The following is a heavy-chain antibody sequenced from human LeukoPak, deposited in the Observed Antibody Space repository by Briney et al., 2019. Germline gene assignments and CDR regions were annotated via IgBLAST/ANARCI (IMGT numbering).Heavy chain of an antibody. Sequence: GGTLSFSCAASGFTFSSYSRNWLRQAPGQGLEWVSYSHSCSTTVLYAASLQERFAISRDNSKNTVYLQMSSLRAEDTAVYYCGFYSSSWHDYWGQGTGV. CDR3: GFYSSSWHDY. V-gene: IGHV3-48*01. CDR1: GFTFSSYS. D-gene: IGHD6-13*01. J-gene: IGHJ4*02. CDR2: SHSCSTTV.